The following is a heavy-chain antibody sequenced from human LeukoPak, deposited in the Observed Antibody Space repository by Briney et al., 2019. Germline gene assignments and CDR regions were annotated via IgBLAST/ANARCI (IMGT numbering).Heavy chain of an antibody. CDR1: GFTFSNYW. Sequence: LAGGSLRLSCAASGFTFSNYWLNWVRQAPGKGLEWVANIKEDGSEKYYVDSVKGRFTISRDNAKNSLYLQMNSLRAEDTALYYCAKSPWEPYRGLTYYFDYWGQGTLVTVSS. D-gene: IGHD1-26*01. CDR2: IKEDGSEK. CDR3: AKSPWEPYRGLTYYFDY. J-gene: IGHJ4*02. V-gene: IGHV3-7*03.